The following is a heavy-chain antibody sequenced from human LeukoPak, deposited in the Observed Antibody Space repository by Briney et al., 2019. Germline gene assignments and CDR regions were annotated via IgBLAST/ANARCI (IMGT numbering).Heavy chain of an antibody. CDR1: GFTFSDYS. CDR2: ISRSSRHV. Sequence: GGSLRLSCAASGFTFSDYSMNWVRQAPGKGLEWVSSISRSSRHVYYAGSVKGRFTISRDNAKNSLYLQMNSLRAEDTAVYYCARQDYGGNSYYFDYWGQGTLVTVSS. D-gene: IGHD4-23*01. V-gene: IGHV3-21*01. CDR3: ARQDYGGNSYYFDY. J-gene: IGHJ4*02.